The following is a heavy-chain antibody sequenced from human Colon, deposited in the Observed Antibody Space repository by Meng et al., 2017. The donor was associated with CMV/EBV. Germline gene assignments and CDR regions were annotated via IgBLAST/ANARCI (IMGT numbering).Heavy chain of an antibody. D-gene: IGHD6-13*01. V-gene: IGHV3-74*01. J-gene: IGHJ5*02. CDR3: ARDAADSSSPAWFDP. CDR1: GFTFSSYW. CDR2: INTDGTTT. Sequence: GGSLRLSCAASGFTFSSYWMHWVRQAPGKGLVWVGRINTDGTTTSYADSVKGRFTVSRDNSKNTLYLQMDSLKAEATAVYYCARDAADSSSPAWFDPWGQGTLVTVSS.